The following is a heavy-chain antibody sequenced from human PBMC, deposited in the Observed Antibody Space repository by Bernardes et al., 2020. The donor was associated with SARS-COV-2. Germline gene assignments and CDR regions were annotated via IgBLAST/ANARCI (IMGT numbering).Heavy chain of an antibody. D-gene: IGHD1-26*01. CDR3: AKDWTGAKDS. J-gene: IGHJ4*02. CDR2: IGGGGGTT. Sequence: GGSLRLSCAASGFTFSSYAMSWVRQAPGKGLEWVSAIGGGGGTTYYADSVKGRFTISRDNSKNTLYLQMNSLRAEDTAVYYCAKDWTGAKDSWGQGTLVTVSS. CDR1: GFTFSSYA. V-gene: IGHV3-23*01.